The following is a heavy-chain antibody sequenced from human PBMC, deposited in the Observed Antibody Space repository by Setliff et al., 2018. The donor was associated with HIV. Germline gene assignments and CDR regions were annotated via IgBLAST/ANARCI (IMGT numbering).Heavy chain of an antibody. D-gene: IGHD3-10*01. J-gene: IGHJ4*02. CDR2: INTGNGDT. Sequence: ASVKVSCKASGYTFTSYAMHWVRQAPGQRLEWVGWINTGNGDTKYSQDFQGRVTISRDTSASTAHMELSSLKSEDMAVYYCARSQINLVRGVVHYFDYWGQGTLVTVSS. V-gene: IGHV1-3*03. CDR3: ARSQINLVRGVVHYFDY. CDR1: GYTFTSYA.